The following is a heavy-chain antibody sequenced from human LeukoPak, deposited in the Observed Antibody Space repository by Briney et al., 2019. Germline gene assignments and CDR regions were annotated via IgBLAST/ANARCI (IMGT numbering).Heavy chain of an antibody. CDR3: ARGYGYSSYVGSYYYYYMDV. J-gene: IGHJ6*03. V-gene: IGHV4-31*03. D-gene: IGHD5-12*01. CDR1: GGSISSGGYY. Sequence: SQTLSLTCTVSGGSISSGGYYWSWIRQHPGKGLEWFGYIYYSGSTYYNPSLKSRVTISVDTSKNQFSLKLSSVTAADTAVYYCARGYGYSSYVGSYYYYYMDVWGKGTTVTVSS. CDR2: IYYSGST.